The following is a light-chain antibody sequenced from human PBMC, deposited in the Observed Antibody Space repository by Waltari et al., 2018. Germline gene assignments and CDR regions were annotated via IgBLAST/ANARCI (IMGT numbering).Light chain of an antibody. Sequence: HSALAQPAPVSGSPGQSITIPCTGTSSDVGPYNYVSWYQQHPGKAPRLMIFDVHDRPAGVSYRFSGSKSGNTASLTISGLQAEDEADYYCCSFTRSNSWVFGGGTKLTVL. V-gene: IGLV2-14*03. CDR1: SSDVGPYNY. CDR3: CSFTRSNSWV. CDR2: DVH. J-gene: IGLJ3*02.